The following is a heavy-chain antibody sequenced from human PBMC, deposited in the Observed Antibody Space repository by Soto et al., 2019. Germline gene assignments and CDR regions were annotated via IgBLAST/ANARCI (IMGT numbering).Heavy chain of an antibody. V-gene: IGHV3-72*01. CDR2: IRNKATSYST. D-gene: IGHD2-8*01. J-gene: IGHJ3*02. Sequence: EVQLVESGGGLVQPGGSLRLSCAASGFTFSDHYMDWVRQAPGNGLEWVGRIRNKATSYSTQYAASMKGRFTISRDDSKTPLSLHMYRLQSEDTAVYYCTRERMHADESGRPFGIWGKGTVVTVAS. CDR3: TRERMHADESGRPFGI. CDR1: GFTFSDHY.